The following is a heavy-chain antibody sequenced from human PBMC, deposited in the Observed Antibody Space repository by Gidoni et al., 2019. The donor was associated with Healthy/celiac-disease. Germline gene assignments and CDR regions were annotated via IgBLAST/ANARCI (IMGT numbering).Heavy chain of an antibody. Sequence: QVQLVLSGSELKKPGASVKVSCKASGYTFTSYAMNWVRQAPGQGLEWMGWINTNTGNPTYDQGFTGRFVFSLDTSVSTAYLQISSLKAEDTAVYYCASIEHLRETGAFDIWGQGTMVTVSS. J-gene: IGHJ3*02. CDR1: GYTFTSYA. CDR3: ASIEHLRETGAFDI. V-gene: IGHV7-4-1*02. D-gene: IGHD3-9*01. CDR2: INTNTGNP.